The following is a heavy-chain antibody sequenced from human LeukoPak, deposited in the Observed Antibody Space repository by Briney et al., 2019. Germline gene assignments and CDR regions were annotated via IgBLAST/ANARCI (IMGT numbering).Heavy chain of an antibody. V-gene: IGHV1-2*02. CDR2: INPNSGGT. J-gene: IGHJ6*03. CDR1: GYTFTGYY. D-gene: IGHD6-19*01. Sequence: ASVKVSCKASGYTFTGYYMYWVRQAPGQGLEWMGWINPNSGGTNYAQKFQGRVTMTRDTSISTAYMELSRLRSDDTAVYYCARNERYSSGWYPSGYYYMDVWGKGTTVTVSS. CDR3: ARNERYSSGWYPSGYYYMDV.